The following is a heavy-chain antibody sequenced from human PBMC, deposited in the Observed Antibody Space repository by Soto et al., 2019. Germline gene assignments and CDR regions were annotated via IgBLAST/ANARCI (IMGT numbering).Heavy chain of an antibody. CDR3: ARELFGRSVWFDP. CDR1: GGSISGYY. CDR2: MYNTGST. D-gene: IGHD3-10*01. V-gene: IGHV4-59*01. Sequence: PSETLSLTCTVSGGSISGYYWSWIRQPPGKGLEWIGYMYNTGSTVYNPSFKSRVTISVDTSKNQFSLKLSSVTAADTAVYYCARELFGRSVWFDPWGQGTLVTV. J-gene: IGHJ5*02.